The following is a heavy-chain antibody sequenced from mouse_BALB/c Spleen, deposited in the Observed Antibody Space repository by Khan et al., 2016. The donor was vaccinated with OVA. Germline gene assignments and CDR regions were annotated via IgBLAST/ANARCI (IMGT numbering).Heavy chain of an antibody. CDR2: IWGDGST. Sequence: QVQLKESGPGLVAPSQSLSITCTVSGFSLTGYGVNWVRQPPGKGLEWLGMIWGDGSTDYNSGIKSRLSITKDNSKSQVFLKMNSLQTDDTARYXCARAYYANYREAMDYWGKGNSVTVSS. CDR3: ARAYYANYREAMDY. CDR1: GFSLTGYG. J-gene: IGHJ4*01. D-gene: IGHD2-10*01. V-gene: IGHV2-6-7*01.